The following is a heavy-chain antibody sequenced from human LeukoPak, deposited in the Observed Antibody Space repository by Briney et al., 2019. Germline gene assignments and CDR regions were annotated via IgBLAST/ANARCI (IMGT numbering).Heavy chain of an antibody. CDR3: ARATNDYGDYVLLGY. CDR1: GFTVSSNY. Sequence: PGGSLRLSCAASGFTVSSNYMSWVRRAPGKGLEWVSVIYSGGSTYYADSVKGRFTISRDNSKNTLYLQMNSLRAEDTAVYYCARATNDYGDYVLLGYWGQGTLVTVSS. V-gene: IGHV3-53*05. CDR2: IYSGGST. J-gene: IGHJ4*02. D-gene: IGHD4-17*01.